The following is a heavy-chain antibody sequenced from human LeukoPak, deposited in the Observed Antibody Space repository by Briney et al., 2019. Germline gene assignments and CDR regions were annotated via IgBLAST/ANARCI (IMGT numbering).Heavy chain of an antibody. D-gene: IGHD4-17*01. J-gene: IGHJ6*02. CDR3: ASRYHGYGDVKRTYYYYGMDV. V-gene: IGHV3-7*01. CDR1: GFTFSTYW. CDR2: MKRDGSEI. Sequence: PGGSLRLSCSASGFTFSTYWMSWVRQAPGKGLEWVANMKRDGSEIYYVDSVKGRFTISRDNAKNSLYLQMNSLRAEDTAVYYCASRYHGYGDVKRTYYYYGMDVWGQGTTVTVSS.